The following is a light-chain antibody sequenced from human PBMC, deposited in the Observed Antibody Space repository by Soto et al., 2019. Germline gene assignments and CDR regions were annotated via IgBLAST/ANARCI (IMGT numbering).Light chain of an antibody. Sequence: QSVLTQPPSVSGAPGQRVTISCTGSSSNIGAGYDVHWYQQIPGTAPKLLIHRNTLRSSGVPDRFSGSKSGTSASLAITGLQAEDEADYYCQSYDHTLSRSLFGGGTKLTVL. V-gene: IGLV1-40*01. CDR3: QSYDHTLSRSL. CDR1: SSNIGAGYD. J-gene: IGLJ3*02. CDR2: RNT.